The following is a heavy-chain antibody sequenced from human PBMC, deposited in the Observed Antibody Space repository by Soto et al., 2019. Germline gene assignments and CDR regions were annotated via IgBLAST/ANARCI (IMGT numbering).Heavy chain of an antibody. Sequence: PGESLKISCKGSGYSFTSYWIGWVRQMPGKGLEWMGIIYPGDSDTRYSPSFQGQVTISADKSISTAYLQWSSLKASDTAMYYCARGPDPSYGDNHPNGDVWGQGTTVTVSS. CDR3: ARGPDPSYGDNHPNGDV. D-gene: IGHD4-17*01. V-gene: IGHV5-51*01. CDR2: IYPGDSDT. J-gene: IGHJ6*02. CDR1: GYSFTSYW.